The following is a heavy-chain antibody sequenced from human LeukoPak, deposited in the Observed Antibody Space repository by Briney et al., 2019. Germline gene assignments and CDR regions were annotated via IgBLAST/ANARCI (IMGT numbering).Heavy chain of an antibody. V-gene: IGHV4-59*08. CDR2: IYFSGST. CDR1: GDSISSYS. CDR3: ARYSGTYYHY. Sequence: MSSETLSLTCTVSGDSISSYSWSWIRQPPGKGLEWIGYIYFSGSTNYNSSLKSRVTISVDTSNNQFSLKLSSVTATDTAMYYCARYSGTYYHYWGQGTLVTVSS. D-gene: IGHD1-26*01. J-gene: IGHJ4*02.